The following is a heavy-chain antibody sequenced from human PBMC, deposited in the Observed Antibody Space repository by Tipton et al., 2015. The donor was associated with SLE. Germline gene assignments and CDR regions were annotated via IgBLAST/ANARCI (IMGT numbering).Heavy chain of an antibody. D-gene: IGHD4-11*01. J-gene: IGHJ6*02. CDR3: AGGDYGNYDV. Sequence: TLSLTCTVSGGSISSYYWSWIRQPPGKGLEWIGYIYYSGSTNYNPSLKSRVTMSVDTSKRQLFLRLSSVTAADTAVYFCAGGDYGNYDVWGQGTTVTVSS. V-gene: IGHV4-59*12. CDR2: IYYSGST. CDR1: GGSISSYY.